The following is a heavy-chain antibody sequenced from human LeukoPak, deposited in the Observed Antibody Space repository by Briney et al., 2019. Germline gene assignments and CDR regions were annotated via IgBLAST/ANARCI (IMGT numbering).Heavy chain of an antibody. D-gene: IGHD3-10*01. CDR1: GFTFENYA. CDR2: INWNGGII. J-gene: IGHJ4*02. CDR3: AKGGLRLYFGQFHY. Sequence: GRSLRLSRAASGFTFENYAMHWVRKVPGKGLEWVSGINWNGGIIGYADSLKGRFTIARDTAKNSLDLQMNSLSGEDTALYYCAKGGLRLYFGQFHYWGQGTLVTVSS. V-gene: IGHV3-9*01.